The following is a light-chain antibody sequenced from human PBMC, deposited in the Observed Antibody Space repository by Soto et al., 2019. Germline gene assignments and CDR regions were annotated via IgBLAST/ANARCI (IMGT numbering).Light chain of an antibody. J-gene: IGLJ2*01. CDR3: SSYTSSRTLAV. Sequence: QSVLTQPASVSGSPGRSITISCTGTSSDVGGYNYVSWYQQHPGKAPKLMIYEVSNRPSGVSSRFSGSKSGNTASLTISGLQAEDEADYYCSSYTSSRTLAVFGGGTKLTVL. V-gene: IGLV2-14*01. CDR2: EVS. CDR1: SSDVGGYNY.